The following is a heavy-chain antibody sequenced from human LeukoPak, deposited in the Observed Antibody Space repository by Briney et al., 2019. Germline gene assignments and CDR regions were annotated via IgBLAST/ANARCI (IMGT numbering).Heavy chain of an antibody. Sequence: GESLKISCKGSGYSFTSYGISWVRQAPGQGLEWMGWISAYNGNTNYAQKLQGRVTMTTDTSTSTAYMELRSLRSDDTAVYYCARDWGPDSSGSNTFDIWGQGTMVTVSS. CDR1: GYSFTSYG. V-gene: IGHV1-18*01. D-gene: IGHD3-22*01. CDR3: ARDWGPDSSGSNTFDI. J-gene: IGHJ3*02. CDR2: ISAYNGNT.